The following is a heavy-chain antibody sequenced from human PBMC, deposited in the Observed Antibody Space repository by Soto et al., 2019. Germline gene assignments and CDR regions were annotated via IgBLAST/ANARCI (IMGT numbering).Heavy chain of an antibody. CDR1: GYTFTGYY. CDR2: INPNSGGT. D-gene: IGHD6-19*01. Sequence: ASLKVSCKASGYTFTGYYMHWVRQAPGQGLEWMGWINPNSGGTNYAQKFQGRVTMTRDTSISTAYMELSRLRSDDTAVYYCARTSSGWYGWFDPWGQGTLVTVSS. J-gene: IGHJ5*02. V-gene: IGHV1-2*02. CDR3: ARTSSGWYGWFDP.